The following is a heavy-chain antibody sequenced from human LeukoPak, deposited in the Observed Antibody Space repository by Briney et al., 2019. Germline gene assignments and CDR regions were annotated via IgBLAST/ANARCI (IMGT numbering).Heavy chain of an antibody. CDR3: AKAHYDSSGYYYAFDY. J-gene: IGHJ4*02. CDR2: ISGSGGST. V-gene: IGHV3-23*01. CDR1: GFTFSSYA. Sequence: GGSLRLACAASGFTFSSYAMSWVRQAPGKGLEWVSAISGSGGSTYYADSVKGRFTISRDNSKNTLYLQMNSLRAEDTAVYYCAKAHYDSSGYYYAFDYWGQGTLVTVSS. D-gene: IGHD3-22*01.